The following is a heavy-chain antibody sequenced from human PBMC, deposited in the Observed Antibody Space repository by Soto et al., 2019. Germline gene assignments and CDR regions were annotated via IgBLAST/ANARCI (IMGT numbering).Heavy chain of an antibody. CDR1: GGSFSGYY. CDR3: ARGGSRGSGWSIGYYYVMDV. J-gene: IGHJ6*02. Sequence: PSETLSLTCAVYGGSFSGYYWSWIRQPPGKGLEWIGEINHSGSTNYNPSLKSRVTISVDTSKNQFSLKLSSVTAADTAVYYCARGGSRGSGWSIGYYYVMDVWGQGTTVTVSS. V-gene: IGHV4-34*01. CDR2: INHSGST. D-gene: IGHD6-19*01.